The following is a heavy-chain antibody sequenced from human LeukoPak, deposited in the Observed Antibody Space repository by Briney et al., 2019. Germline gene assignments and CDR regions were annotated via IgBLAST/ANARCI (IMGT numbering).Heavy chain of an antibody. J-gene: IGHJ3*02. CDR3: AKDVFKELQWLARSDAFDI. CDR2: ISGSGGST. Sequence: HSGGSLRLSCAASGFTFSSYAMSWVRQAPGKGLEWVSAISGSGGSTYYADSVKGRFTISRDNSKNTLYLQMNSLRAEDTAVYYCAKDVFKELQWLARSDAFDIWGQGTMVTVSS. D-gene: IGHD6-19*01. V-gene: IGHV3-23*01. CDR1: GFTFSSYA.